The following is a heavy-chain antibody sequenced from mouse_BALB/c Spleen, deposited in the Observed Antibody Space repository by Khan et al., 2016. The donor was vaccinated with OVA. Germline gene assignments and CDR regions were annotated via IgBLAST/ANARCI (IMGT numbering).Heavy chain of an antibody. V-gene: IGHV5-6-3*01. CDR2: IVSSGGST. J-gene: IGHJ2*01. Sequence: EVLVVSGGGIVQPGGSLKRSCAASSFTISSYGMSSVRQTPDKRLELVATIVSSGGSTALPASARRRFTMSGDNAKNALYLQMRSLKSEDTAMYYCARSAIWGQGTTLTVSS. CDR1: SFTISSYG. CDR3: ARSAI. D-gene: IGHD2-12*01.